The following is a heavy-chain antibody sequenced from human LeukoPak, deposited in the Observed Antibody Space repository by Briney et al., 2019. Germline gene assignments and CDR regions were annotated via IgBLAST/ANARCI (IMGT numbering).Heavy chain of an antibody. CDR1: SGSITNYY. CDR2: IYSRGNT. V-gene: IGHV4-4*08. Sequence: SETLSLTCTVSSGSITNYYWNWFRQPPGKTLEWIGWIYSRGNTNYNPSLRSRVTISVDTSKNQFSLKLSSVTAADTAVYYCARDDPGYYDSSGYYSDYWGQGTLVTVSS. J-gene: IGHJ4*02. D-gene: IGHD3-22*01. CDR3: ARDDPGYYDSSGYYSDY.